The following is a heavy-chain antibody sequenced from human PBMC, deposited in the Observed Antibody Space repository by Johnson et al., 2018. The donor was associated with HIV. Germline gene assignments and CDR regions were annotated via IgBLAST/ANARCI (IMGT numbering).Heavy chain of an antibody. CDR2: INWNGGST. V-gene: IGHV3-20*04. D-gene: IGHD2-8*01. J-gene: IGHJ3*02. CDR3: ARATWSDDAFDI. Sequence: MQLVESGGDVVRPGGSLRISCVASGFKLYEYDVSWVRQVPGKGLEWVSGINWNGGSTGYADSVKGRFTISRDNARNSLYLQMNSLRAEDTALYYCARATWSDDAFDIWGQGTMVTVSS. CDR1: GFKLYEYD.